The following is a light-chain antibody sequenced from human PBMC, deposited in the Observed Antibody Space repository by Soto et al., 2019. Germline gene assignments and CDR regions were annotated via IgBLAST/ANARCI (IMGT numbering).Light chain of an antibody. CDR1: QGISSY. CDR2: AAS. J-gene: IGKJ2*01. V-gene: IGKV1-9*01. Sequence: IQLTQSPSSLSASVGDRVTITCRASQGISSYLAWYQQKPGKAPQLLIYAASTLQSGVPSRFSGSGSGTDFTLTISSLQPEDFATYYCQQINSYPPYTFGQGTKLEIK. CDR3: QQINSYPPYT.